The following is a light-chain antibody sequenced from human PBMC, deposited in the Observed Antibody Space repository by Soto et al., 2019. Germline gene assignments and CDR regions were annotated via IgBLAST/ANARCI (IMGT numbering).Light chain of an antibody. CDR3: QQYHTWPIT. V-gene: IGKV3-20*01. CDR1: QSVTSNF. J-gene: IGKJ4*01. CDR2: GAS. Sequence: EILLTHSPCTLSLSPGEIATLSCSASQSVTSNFLAWYRQKPGQAPRLLIYGASSRATGIPDRFSGSGSGTDFTLTISRLEPEDCAIYYCQQYHTWPITFGGGTKVDIK.